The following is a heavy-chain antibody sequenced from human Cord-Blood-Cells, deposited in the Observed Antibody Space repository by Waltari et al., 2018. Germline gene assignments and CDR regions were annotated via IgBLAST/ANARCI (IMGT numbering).Heavy chain of an antibody. V-gene: IGHV5-51*01. D-gene: IGHD4-4*01. CDR2: LYPGDSDT. Sequence: EVQLVQSGAEVKKPGESLKISCKGSGYSFTSSWIGRVRQMPGKGLEWMGILYPGDSDTRYSPSFQGQVTISADKSISTAYLQWSSLKASDTAMYYCARHNAVTTYYYYYMDVWGKGTMVTVSS. CDR1: GYSFTSSW. J-gene: IGHJ6*03. CDR3: ARHNAVTTYYYYYMDV.